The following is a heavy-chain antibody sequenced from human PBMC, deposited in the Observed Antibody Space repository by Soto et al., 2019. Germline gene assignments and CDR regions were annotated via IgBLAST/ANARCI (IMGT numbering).Heavy chain of an antibody. CDR1: GGSISSYY. Sequence: QVQLQESGPGLVKPSETLSLTCTVSGGSISSYYWSWIRQPPGKGLEWIGYIYYSGSTNYNPSLKSRVTISVDTSKNQFSLKLSSVTAADTAVYYCARGRDGYNPVDYWGQGTLVTVSS. CDR2: IYYSGST. J-gene: IGHJ4*02. V-gene: IGHV4-59*01. D-gene: IGHD5-12*01. CDR3: ARGRDGYNPVDY.